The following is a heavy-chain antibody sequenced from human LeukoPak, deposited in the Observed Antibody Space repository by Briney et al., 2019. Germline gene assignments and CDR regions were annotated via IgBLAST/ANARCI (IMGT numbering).Heavy chain of an antibody. CDR3: TSFELGTTIPFDY. CDR2: IKSKTDGGTT. J-gene: IGHJ4*02. D-gene: IGHD7-27*01. CDR1: AFTVSNAW. Sequence: GGSLRLSCAASAFTVSNAWMSWVRQAPGKGLEWVGRIKSKTDGGTTDYAAPVKGRFTISRDDSKNTLYLQMNSLKTEDTAVYYCTSFELGTTIPFDYWGQATLVTVSS. V-gene: IGHV3-15*01.